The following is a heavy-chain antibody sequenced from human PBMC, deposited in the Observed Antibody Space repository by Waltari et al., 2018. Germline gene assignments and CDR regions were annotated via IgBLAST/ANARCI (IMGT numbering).Heavy chain of an antibody. CDR3: ARVRVPGWFDP. Sequence: EVQLVESGGGLVQPGGSLRLSCAASGFTFSSYSMNWVHQAPGKGLEGVSYISVSRSTIYYADSVKGRFTISRDNAKNSLYLQMNSLGAEDTAVYYCARVRVPGWFDPWGQGTLVTVSS. V-gene: IGHV3-48*04. CDR1: GFTFSSYS. CDR2: ISVSRSTI. J-gene: IGHJ5*02.